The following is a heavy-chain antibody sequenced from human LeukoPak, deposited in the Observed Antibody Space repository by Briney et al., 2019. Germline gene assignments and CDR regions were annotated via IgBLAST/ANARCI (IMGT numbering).Heavy chain of an antibody. J-gene: IGHJ5*02. D-gene: IGHD6-13*01. V-gene: IGHV3-64*02. CDR2: ITANGGSK. CDR3: AKDKVRYYTSRWSGLVDT. CDR1: GFTFSDYT. Sequence: GGSLRLSCAASGFTFSDYTMHWVRLAPGKRLEYVSAITANGGSKYHADSVRARFTVSRDNSKNTLYLQMTSLRVDDTSIYFCAKDKVRYYTSRWSGLVDTWGQGTLVTVSS.